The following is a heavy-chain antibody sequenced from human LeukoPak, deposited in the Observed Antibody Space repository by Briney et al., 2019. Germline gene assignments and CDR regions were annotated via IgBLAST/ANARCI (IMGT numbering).Heavy chain of an antibody. V-gene: IGHV4-59*04. CDR2: IYHSGST. Sequence: SETLSLTCTVSGGSISSYYWSWIRQPPGKGLEWIGYIYHSGSTYYNPSLKSRVTISVDRSKNQFSLKLSSVTAADTAVYYCAGNRRLLYWGQGTLVTVSS. CDR1: GGSISSYY. D-gene: IGHD1-14*01. J-gene: IGHJ4*02. CDR3: AGNRRLLY.